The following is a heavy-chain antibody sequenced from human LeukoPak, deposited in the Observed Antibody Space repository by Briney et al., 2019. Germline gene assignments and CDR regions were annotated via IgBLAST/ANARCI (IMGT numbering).Heavy chain of an antibody. Sequence: GGSLRLSCAASGFNFNTYEMNWVRQAPGKGLEWVSYISGSGITKLYADSVKGRFTISRDNAKNSLYLQMNSLRAEDTAVYYCATGGSCASKTCFLVAYYFDSWGQGALVTVSS. CDR3: ATGGSCASKTCFLVAYYFDS. V-gene: IGHV3-48*03. CDR2: ISGSGITK. D-gene: IGHD3-16*01. CDR1: GFNFNTYE. J-gene: IGHJ4*02.